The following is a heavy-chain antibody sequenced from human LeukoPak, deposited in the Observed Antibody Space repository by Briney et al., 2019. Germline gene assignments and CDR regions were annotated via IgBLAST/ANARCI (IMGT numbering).Heavy chain of an antibody. J-gene: IGHJ4*02. CDR3: ARLLWFGDSDY. D-gene: IGHD3-10*01. V-gene: IGHV3-30-3*01. Sequence: GGSLRLSCAASGFTFSSYAMHWVRQAPGKGLEWVAVISYDGSNKYYADSVKGRFTISRDNSKNTLYLQMNSLRAEDTAVYYCARLLWFGDSDYWGQGTLVTVSS. CDR1: GFTFSSYA. CDR2: ISYDGSNK.